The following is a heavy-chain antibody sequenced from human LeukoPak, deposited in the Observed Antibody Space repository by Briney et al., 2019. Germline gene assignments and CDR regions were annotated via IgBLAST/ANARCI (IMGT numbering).Heavy chain of an antibody. CDR3: AREIPVFFASTLDS. Sequence: SGTLCLTCAVSGDSINREIWWRWVRQPPGKGLEWIGEIHHGGSTYYKPSLRSRVTISMDKSRNHFSLEMNSVTAADTAVYYCAREIPVFFASTLDSWGQGILVTVSS. CDR1: GDSINREIW. D-gene: IGHD3-3*01. CDR2: IHHGGST. J-gene: IGHJ4*02. V-gene: IGHV4-4*02.